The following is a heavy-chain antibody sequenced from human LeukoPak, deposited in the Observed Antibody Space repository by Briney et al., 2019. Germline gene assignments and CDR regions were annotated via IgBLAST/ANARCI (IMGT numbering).Heavy chain of an antibody. J-gene: IGHJ4*02. CDR1: GFTFSSYG. Sequence: GGSLRLSCAASGFTFSSYGMHWVRQAPGKGLEWVAVISYDGSNKYYADSVKGRFTISRDNSKNTLYLQMNSLRAEDTAVYYCAKGAWYSSSWTGDYWGQGTLVTVSS. V-gene: IGHV3-30*18. D-gene: IGHD6-13*01. CDR3: AKGAWYSSSWTGDY. CDR2: ISYDGSNK.